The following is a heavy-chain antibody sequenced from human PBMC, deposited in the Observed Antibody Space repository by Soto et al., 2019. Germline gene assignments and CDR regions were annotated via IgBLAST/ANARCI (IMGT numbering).Heavy chain of an antibody. CDR3: ARGLYYYDSSGYWGY. J-gene: IGHJ4*02. CDR1: GFTFSSYS. D-gene: IGHD3-22*01. V-gene: IGHV3-48*02. CDR2: ISSSSSTI. Sequence: HPGGSLRLSCAASGFTFSSYSMNWVRQAPGKGLEWVSYISSSSSTIYYADSVKGRFTISRDNAKNSLYLQINSLRDEDTAVYYCARGLYYYDSSGYWGYWGQGTLVTVSS.